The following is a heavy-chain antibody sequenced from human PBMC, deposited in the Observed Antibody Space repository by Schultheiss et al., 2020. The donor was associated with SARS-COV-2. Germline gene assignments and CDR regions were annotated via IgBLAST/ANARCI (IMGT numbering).Heavy chain of an antibody. CDR2: IYYSGST. V-gene: IGHV4-34*01. J-gene: IGHJ4*02. CDR1: GGSFSGYY. CDR3: ATQTSS. Sequence: SETLSLTCAVYGGSFSGYYWSWIRQPPGKGLEWIGYIYYSGSTYYNPSLKSRVTISVDTSKNQFSLKLSSVTAADTAVYYCATQTSSWGQGTLVTVSS.